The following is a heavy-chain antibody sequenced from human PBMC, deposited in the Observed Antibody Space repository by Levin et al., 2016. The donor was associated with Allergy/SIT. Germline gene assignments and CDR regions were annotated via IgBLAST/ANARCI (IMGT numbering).Heavy chain of an antibody. V-gene: IGHV4-39*01. D-gene: IGHD5-24*01. CDR2: MFYIATT. J-gene: IGHJ4*02. CDR3: VRLAGMATVIGTFDY. CDR1: GGSINSGPYY. Sequence: SETLSSTCTVSGGSINSGPYYWGWIRQTPGKGLEWIGCMFYIATTYYNPSLKSRVTISGDTSKNQFSLRLSSVTAADTAVYYCVRLAGMATVIGTFDYWGQGALVTVSS.